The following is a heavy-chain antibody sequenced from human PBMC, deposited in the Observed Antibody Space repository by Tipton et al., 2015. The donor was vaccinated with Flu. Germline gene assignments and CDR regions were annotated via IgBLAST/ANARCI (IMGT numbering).Heavy chain of an antibody. D-gene: IGHD2-15*01. V-gene: IGHV1-46*01. Sequence: QVQLVQSGAEVKKPGASVKVSCKASGYTFTSYYMHWVRQAPGQGLEWMGIINPSGGSTSYAQKFQGRVTMTRDTSTSTVYMELSSLRSEDTAVYYCARDREDCSGGSCYSVGYNWFDPWGQGTLVTVSS. J-gene: IGHJ5*02. CDR1: GYTFTSYY. CDR3: ARDREDCSGGSCYSVGYNWFDP. CDR2: INPSGGST.